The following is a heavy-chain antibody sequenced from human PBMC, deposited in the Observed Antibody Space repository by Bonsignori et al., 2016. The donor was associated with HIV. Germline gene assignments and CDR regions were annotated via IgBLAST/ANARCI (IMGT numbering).Heavy chain of an antibody. CDR3: ARVGILVGTTRYNWFDP. Sequence: GGSLRLSCATSGFTFSSYWMGWVRQAPGKGLEWVANIKGDESEKYYLESVKGRFTISRDNAQNSLHLQMDSLRDEDTAVYYCARVGILVGTTRYNWFDPWGQGSLVTVSS. D-gene: IGHD1-26*01. CDR1: GFTFSSYW. J-gene: IGHJ5*02. V-gene: IGHV3-7*01. CDR2: IKGDESEK.